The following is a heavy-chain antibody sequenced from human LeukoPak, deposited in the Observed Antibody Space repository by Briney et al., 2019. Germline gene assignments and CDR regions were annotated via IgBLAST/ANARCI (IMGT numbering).Heavy chain of an antibody. Sequence: GGSLRLSCAASGFTFSSYAMSWVRQAPGKGLEWVSAISGSGGSTYYADSVKGRFTISRDNSKNTLYLQMNSLRAEDTAVYYCAKDLGTMIVVVITSNYMDVWGKGTTVTVSS. D-gene: IGHD3-22*01. CDR3: AKDLGTMIVVVITSNYMDV. J-gene: IGHJ6*03. CDR2: ISGSGGST. CDR1: GFTFSSYA. V-gene: IGHV3-23*01.